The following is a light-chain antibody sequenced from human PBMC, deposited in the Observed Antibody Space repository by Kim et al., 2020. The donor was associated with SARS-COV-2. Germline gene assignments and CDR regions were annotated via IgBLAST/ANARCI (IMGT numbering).Light chain of an antibody. CDR3: QQYGYQIWT. CDR2: GAS. CDR1: HSISDNY. V-gene: IGKV3-20*01. Sequence: STGERATLSCRATHSISDNYLAWYQQKPGQAPRLLIYGASTRATGVPDRFSGSGSGTDFTLTISRLEPEDVAVYHCQQYGYQIWTFGQGTKVDIK. J-gene: IGKJ1*01.